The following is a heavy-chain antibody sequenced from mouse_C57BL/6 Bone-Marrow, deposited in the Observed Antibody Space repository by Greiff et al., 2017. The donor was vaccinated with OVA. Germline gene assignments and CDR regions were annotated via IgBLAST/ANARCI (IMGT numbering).Heavy chain of an antibody. D-gene: IGHD1-1*01. CDR3: AREVITTVVGFDY. J-gene: IGHJ2*01. V-gene: IGHV14-2*01. Sequence: VQLQQSGAELVKPGASVKLSCTASGFNIQDYYMHWVKPRTEQGLEWIGRIDPEDGETKYAPKFQGKATITADTSSNTVYLQLSSLTAEDTAVYYCAREVITTVVGFDYWGQGTTLPVSS. CDR2: IDPEDGET. CDR1: GFNIQDYY.